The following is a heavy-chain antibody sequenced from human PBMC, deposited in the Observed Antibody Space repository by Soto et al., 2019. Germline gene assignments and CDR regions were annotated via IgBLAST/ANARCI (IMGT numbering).Heavy chain of an antibody. CDR1: GVSVSSAGYY. Sequence: QVQLQESGPGLVKPSQTLSLTCTVSGVSVSSAGYYWTWIRQPPGKGLEWMGYISYSGSTYYNPSLKSRITIPLDTSKSQFSLKLTSVTAADTAVYYCVRFVNYYYYGVDVWGHGTAVTVSS. CDR2: ISYSGST. CDR3: VRFVNYYYYGVDV. D-gene: IGHD2-21*01. J-gene: IGHJ6*02. V-gene: IGHV4-31*03.